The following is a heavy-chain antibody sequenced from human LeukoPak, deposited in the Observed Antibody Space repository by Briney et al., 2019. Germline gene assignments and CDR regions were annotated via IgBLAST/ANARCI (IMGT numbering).Heavy chain of an antibody. J-gene: IGHJ4*02. Sequence: GGSLRLSCAASGFTFSSYAMNRVRQAPGKGLEWVSGSDTGSGTHYADSVKGRFTISRDNSKNTLYLPMNSLRAEDTAVYYCAKDRQSGSPRFSHYFDHWGQGTLVSVSS. CDR3: AKDRQSGSPRFSHYFDH. D-gene: IGHD1-26*01. V-gene: IGHV3-23*01. CDR1: GFTFSSYA. CDR2: SDTGSGT.